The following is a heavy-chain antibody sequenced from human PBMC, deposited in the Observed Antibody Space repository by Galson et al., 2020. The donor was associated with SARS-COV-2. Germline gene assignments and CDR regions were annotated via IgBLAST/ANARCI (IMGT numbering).Heavy chain of an antibody. J-gene: IGHJ5*02. CDR2: IWYDGSKT. CDR3: ARDAAGGYNWFDP. D-gene: IGHD6-13*01. CDR1: GFTFNNHG. Sequence: GGSLRLSCAASGFTFNNHGMHWVRQAPGKGLEWVAVIWYDGSKTYYADSVKGRFTISRDTTSNTLYLQMNSLGAEDTAVYYCARDAAGGYNWFDPWGQGTLVTVSS. V-gene: IGHV3-33*08.